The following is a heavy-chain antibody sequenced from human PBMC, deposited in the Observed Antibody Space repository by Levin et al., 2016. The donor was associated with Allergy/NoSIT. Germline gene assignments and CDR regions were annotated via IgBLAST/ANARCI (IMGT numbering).Heavy chain of an antibody. V-gene: IGHV3-30*18. CDR2: ISYDGSNK. J-gene: IGHJ6*02. Sequence: WIRQPPGKGLEWVAVISYDGSNKYYADSVKGRFTISRDNSKNTLYLQMNSLRAEDTAVYYCAKDRRYYDSSAYHYYYYGMDVWGQGTTVTVSS. D-gene: IGHD3-22*01. CDR3: AKDRRYYDSSAYHYYYYGMDV.